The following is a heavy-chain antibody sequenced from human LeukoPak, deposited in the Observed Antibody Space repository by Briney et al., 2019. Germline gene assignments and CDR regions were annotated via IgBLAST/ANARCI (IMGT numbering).Heavy chain of an antibody. CDR2: ISYDGSNK. V-gene: IGHV3-30-3*01. CDR1: GFTFSRYA. J-gene: IGHJ4*02. Sequence: GGSLRLSCAASGFTFSRYAMHWVRQAPGKGLEWVAVISYDGSNKYYADSVKGRFTISRDDSKNTLYLQMNSLRAEDTAVYYCARFPSIAAAGTDYWGQGTLVTVSS. D-gene: IGHD6-13*01. CDR3: ARFPSIAAAGTDY.